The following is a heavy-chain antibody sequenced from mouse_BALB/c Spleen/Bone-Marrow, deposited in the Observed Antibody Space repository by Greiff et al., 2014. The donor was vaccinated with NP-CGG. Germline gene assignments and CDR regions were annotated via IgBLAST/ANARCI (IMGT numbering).Heavy chain of an antibody. Sequence: VQLQQSGAELVKSGASVKMSCTAFGFTFTTYPIEWMKQNHGKSLEWIGNFHPYNDDTKYNKKFKDKAKLTVEKSSTTVYLELSLLTSDGFFVYFYARRGGFAYWGQGTLVTVSA. CDR2: FHPYNDDT. V-gene: IGHV1-47*01. CDR3: ARRGGFAY. CDR1: GFTFTTYP. J-gene: IGHJ3*01.